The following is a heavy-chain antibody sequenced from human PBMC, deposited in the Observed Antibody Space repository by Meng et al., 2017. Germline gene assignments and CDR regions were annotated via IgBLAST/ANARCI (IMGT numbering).Heavy chain of an antibody. CDR3: ARGPPLPIIYDYDWGSYRSHDAFDI. V-gene: IGHV1-18*01. D-gene: IGHD3-16*02. Sequence: ASVTVSCTASGYTFTSYGISWVRQAPGQGLEWLGWISAYNGNKNYAQKLQGRVTMTTDTSTSTAYMELRSLRSDGTAVYYCARGPPLPIIYDYDWGSYRSHDAFDIWGQETMVTVSS. CDR1: GYTFTSYG. J-gene: IGHJ3*02. CDR2: ISAYNGNK.